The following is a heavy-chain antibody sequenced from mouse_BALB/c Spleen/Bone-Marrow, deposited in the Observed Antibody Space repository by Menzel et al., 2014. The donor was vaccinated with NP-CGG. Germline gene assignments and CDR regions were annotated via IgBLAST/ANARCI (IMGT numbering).Heavy chain of an antibody. D-gene: IGHD1-1*01. J-gene: IGHJ3*01. CDR3: ANYYYGSSLFAY. CDR2: IDPANGNT. CDR1: GSNIKDTY. V-gene: IGHV14-3*02. Sequence: EVMLVESGAELVKPGASVKLSCTASGSNIKDTYMHWVKQRPEQGLEWIGRIDPANGNTKYDPKFQGKATITADTSSNTAYLQLSSLTSEDTAVYYCANYYYGSSLFAYWGQGTLVTVSA.